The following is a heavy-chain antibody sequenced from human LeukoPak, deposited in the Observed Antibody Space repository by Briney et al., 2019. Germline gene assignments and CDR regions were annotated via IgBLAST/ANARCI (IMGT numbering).Heavy chain of an antibody. CDR3: AKDWDIVVVPADAFGI. CDR2: ISGSGGST. D-gene: IGHD2-2*01. V-gene: IGHV3-23*01. CDR1: GFTFSSYA. Sequence: GGSLRLSCAAFGFTFSSYAMSWVRQAPGKGLEWVSAISGSGGSTYYADSVKGRFTISRDNSKNTLYLQMNSLRAEDTAVYYCAKDWDIVVVPADAFGIWGQGTMVTVSS. J-gene: IGHJ3*02.